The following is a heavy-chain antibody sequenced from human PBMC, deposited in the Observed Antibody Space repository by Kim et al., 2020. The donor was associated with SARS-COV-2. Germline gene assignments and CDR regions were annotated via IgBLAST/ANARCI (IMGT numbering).Heavy chain of an antibody. CDR2: ISRSSNYI. J-gene: IGHJ6*03. V-gene: IGHV3-21*01. CDR3: VSGATIFGVLEDYYYSY. Sequence: GGSLRLSCAASGFTFSSYTMNWVRQAPGKGLEWVSSISRSSNYIYYADSVKGRFTISRDNAKNSLYLQMSTLRAEDTALYYCVSGATIFGVLEDYYYSY. CDR1: GFTFSSYT. D-gene: IGHD3-3*01.